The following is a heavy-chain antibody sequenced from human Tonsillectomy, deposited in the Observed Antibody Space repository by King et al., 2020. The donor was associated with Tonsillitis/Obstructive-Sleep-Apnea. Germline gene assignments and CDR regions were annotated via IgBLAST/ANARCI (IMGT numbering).Heavy chain of an antibody. CDR2: ILFDGSNK. Sequence: VQLVESGGGVVQPGRSLRLSCTASGFTFSTYGMYWVRQAPGKGLEWVAGILFDGSNKNYADSVKGRFTISRDNSKNTLYLEMTIVRAEDTAIYFCAREDYREELAPLDHWGQGTPVTVSS. D-gene: IGHD1-26*01. J-gene: IGHJ4*02. CDR1: GFTFSTYG. V-gene: IGHV3-33*01. CDR3: AREDYREELAPLDH.